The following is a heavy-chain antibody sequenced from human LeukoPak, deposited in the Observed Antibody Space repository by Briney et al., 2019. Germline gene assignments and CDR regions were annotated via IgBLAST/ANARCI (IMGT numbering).Heavy chain of an antibody. CDR2: IYYSGTT. CDR3: ARGEFRFLEWPSPHDYYYMDV. Sequence: SETLSLTCTVSGGYITSYYWSWIRQPPGKGLEWIGYIYYSGTTNYNPSLNSRVTISVDTSKNQFSLKLSSVTAADAAVYYCARGEFRFLEWPSPHDYYYMDVWGKGTTVTVSS. J-gene: IGHJ6*03. V-gene: IGHV4-59*12. D-gene: IGHD3-3*01. CDR1: GGYITSYY.